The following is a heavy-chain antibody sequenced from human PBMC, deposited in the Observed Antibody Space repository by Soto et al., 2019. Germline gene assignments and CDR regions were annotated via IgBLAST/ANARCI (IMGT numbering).Heavy chain of an antibody. CDR3: ARQFDSDTSGYYYAY. Sequence: AASVKVSCKASGDTFSRNTVSWVRQAPGQGLEWMGGIMPIFGSANYAQKFRGRVTITADENTRTVYMEMSSLRSEDAAVYYCARQFDSDTSGYYYAYWGQGTLVTVSS. CDR2: IMPIFGSA. D-gene: IGHD3-22*01. CDR1: GDTFSRNT. J-gene: IGHJ4*02. V-gene: IGHV1-69*13.